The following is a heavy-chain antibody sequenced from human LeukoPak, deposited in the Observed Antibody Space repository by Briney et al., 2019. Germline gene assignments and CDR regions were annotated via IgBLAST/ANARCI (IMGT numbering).Heavy chain of an antibody. CDR3: ARATGYSSGKVPDY. D-gene: IGHD6-19*01. CDR1: GFSFGDYA. Sequence: PGGSLRLSCAASGFSFGDYAMHWVRQAPGKGLEWVSGITWNSGSIGYADSVKGRFTISRDNAKNSLYLQMTSLRAEDMALYYCARATGYSSGKVPDYWGQGTLVTVSS. V-gene: IGHV3-9*03. CDR2: ITWNSGSI. J-gene: IGHJ4*02.